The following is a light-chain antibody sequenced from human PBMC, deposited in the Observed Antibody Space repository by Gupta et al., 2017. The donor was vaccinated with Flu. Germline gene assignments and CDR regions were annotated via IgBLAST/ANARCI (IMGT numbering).Light chain of an antibody. Sequence: IVLSLSPSTLPASVGERVTLSCRASQRISSNLAGYQQKPGQPPRVLMYGASSRTTGVPARISSSRSETDYTLIITSLQSEDAAIEYCQQYNSWSPLTFGRGTKVEIK. V-gene: IGKV3-15*01. J-gene: IGKJ1*01. CDR2: GAS. CDR3: QQYNSWSPLT. CDR1: QRISSN.